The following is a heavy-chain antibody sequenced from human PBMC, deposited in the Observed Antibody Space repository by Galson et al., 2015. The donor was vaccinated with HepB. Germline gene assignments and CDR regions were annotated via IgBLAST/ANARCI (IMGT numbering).Heavy chain of an antibody. D-gene: IGHD4-17*01. CDR3: AREVTTTSGSFDY. Sequence: SLRLSCAASGFTVSSNYMSWVRQAPGKGLEWVSVIYSGGSTYYADSVKVRFTISRDSSKNTLYLQMNSLRAEDTAVYYCAREVTTTSGSFDYWGPGTLVTVSS. V-gene: IGHV3-66*01. J-gene: IGHJ4*02. CDR2: IYSGGST. CDR1: GFTVSSNY.